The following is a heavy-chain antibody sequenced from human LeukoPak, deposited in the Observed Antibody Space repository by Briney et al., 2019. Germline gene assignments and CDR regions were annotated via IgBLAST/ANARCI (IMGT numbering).Heavy chain of an antibody. D-gene: IGHD3-16*01. CDR3: AKGGGGRLIYYYYMDV. Sequence: GGSLRLSCEASGFTFHDSYMTWIRQAPGKGLEWVSFISNSGDSIYYADSVKGRFITSRDNAKSSLYLQMNSLRAEDMALYYCAKGGGGRLIYYYYMDVWGKGTTVTVSS. CDR1: GFTFHDSY. J-gene: IGHJ6*03. V-gene: IGHV3-11*01. CDR2: ISNSGDSI.